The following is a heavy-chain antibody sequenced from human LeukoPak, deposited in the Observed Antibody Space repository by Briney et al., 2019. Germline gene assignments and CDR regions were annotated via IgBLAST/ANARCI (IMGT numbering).Heavy chain of an antibody. V-gene: IGHV3-66*01. CDR3: ARWTDYGGNSDSLGFDY. CDR1: GFTVSSNY. CDR2: IYSGGST. J-gene: IGHJ4*02. D-gene: IGHD4-23*01. Sequence: GGSLRLSCAASGFTVSSNYMSWVRQAPGKGLEWVSVIYSGGSTYYADSVKGRFTISRDNSKNTLYLQMNSLRAEDTAVYYCARWTDYGGNSDSLGFDYWGQGTLVTVSS.